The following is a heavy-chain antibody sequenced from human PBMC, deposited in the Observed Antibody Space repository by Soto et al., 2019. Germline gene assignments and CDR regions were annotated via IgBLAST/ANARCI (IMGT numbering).Heavy chain of an antibody. CDR3: VRGASGYYYVDS. Sequence: PGGSLRLSCAASGFTFSSHWIHWVRQAPGKGLVWVSRINSGGTITDYADSVKGRFTISRDNAKNTLYLQMNGLRGEDTAVYHCVRGASGYYYVDSWGQGTLVTVSS. J-gene: IGHJ4*02. D-gene: IGHD3-3*01. CDR1: GFTFSSHW. CDR2: INSGGTIT. V-gene: IGHV3-74*01.